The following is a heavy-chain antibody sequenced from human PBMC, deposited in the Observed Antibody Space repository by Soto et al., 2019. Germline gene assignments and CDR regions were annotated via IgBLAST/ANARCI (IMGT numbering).Heavy chain of an antibody. V-gene: IGHV3-23*01. CDR2: ISGSGGST. D-gene: IGHD4-17*01. J-gene: IGHJ6*02. Sequence: GGSLRLSCAASGFTFSSYAMSWVRQAPGKGLEWVSAISGSGGSTYYADSVKGRFTISRDNSKNTLYLQMNSLRAEDTAVYYFAKDGDYGDPGFRYYYYGMDVWGQGTTGTVSS. CDR3: AKDGDYGDPGFRYYYYGMDV. CDR1: GFTFSSYA.